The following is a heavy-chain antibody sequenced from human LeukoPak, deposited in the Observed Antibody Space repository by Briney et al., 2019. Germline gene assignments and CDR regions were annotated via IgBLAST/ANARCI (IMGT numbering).Heavy chain of an antibody. J-gene: IGHJ6*03. CDR2: IYYSGST. Sequence: SETLSLTCTVSGYSISSGYYWGWIRQPPGKGLEWIGYIYYSGSTNYNPSLKSRVTISVDTSKNQFSLKLSSVTAADTAVYYCARGYCSSTSCYFPPYYYYYYMDVWGKGTTVTVSS. CDR3: ARGYCSSTSCYFPPYYYYYYMDV. D-gene: IGHD2-2*01. CDR1: GYSISSGYY. V-gene: IGHV4-38-2*02.